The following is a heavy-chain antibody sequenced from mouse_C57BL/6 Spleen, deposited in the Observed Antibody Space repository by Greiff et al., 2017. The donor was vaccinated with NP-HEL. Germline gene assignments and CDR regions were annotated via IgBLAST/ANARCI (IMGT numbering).Heavy chain of an antibody. CDR2: INPSSGYT. CDR1: GYTFTSYT. CDR3: ARPYYYGSSSGWYFDV. D-gene: IGHD1-1*01. V-gene: IGHV1-4*01. J-gene: IGHJ1*03. Sequence: QVQLQQSGAELARPGASVKMSCKASGYTFTSYTMHWVKQRPGQGLEWIGYINPSSGYTKYNQKLKDKATSTADKSSSTAYMQLSSLTSEDSAVYYWARPYYYGSSSGWYFDVWGTGTTVTVSS.